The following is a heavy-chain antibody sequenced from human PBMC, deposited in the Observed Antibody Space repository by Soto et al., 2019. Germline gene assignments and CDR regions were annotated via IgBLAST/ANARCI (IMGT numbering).Heavy chain of an antibody. J-gene: IGHJ6*02. CDR1: RDTFTGYY. Sequence: ASVKVCCRASRDTFTGYYVHWVRQAPGQGLEWMGWINPNSGGPHYAQKFQGWVTMTRDTSISTDYMELSRLRSDDTDVYDCARASGIQLWPPRYYYGMDGWGQGTTVTVS. CDR2: INPNSGGP. CDR3: ARASGIQLWPPRYYYGMDG. D-gene: IGHD5-18*01. V-gene: IGHV1-2*04.